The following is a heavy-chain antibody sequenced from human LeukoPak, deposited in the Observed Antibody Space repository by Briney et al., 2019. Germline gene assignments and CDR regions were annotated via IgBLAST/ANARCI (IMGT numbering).Heavy chain of an antibody. CDR3: ARGGDMVRGVIPLDY. V-gene: IGHV4-34*01. D-gene: IGHD3-10*01. CDR2: INHSGST. J-gene: IGHJ4*02. Sequence: SETLSPTCAVYGGSFSGYYWSWIRQPPGKGLEWIGEINHSGSTNYNPSLKSRVTISVDTSKNQFSLKLSSVSAADTAVYYCARGGDMVRGVIPLDYWGQGTLVTVSS. CDR1: GGSFSGYY.